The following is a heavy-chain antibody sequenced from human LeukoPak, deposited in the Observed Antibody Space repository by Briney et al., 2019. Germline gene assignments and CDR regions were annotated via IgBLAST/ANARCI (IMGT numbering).Heavy chain of an antibody. CDR3: ARLGGVPRSCFDY. CDR2: IYYSGST. V-gene: IGHV4-30-4*08. CDR1: GGSISSGDYY. J-gene: IGHJ4*02. Sequence: SQTLSLTCTVSGGSISSGDYYWSWIRQPPGKGLEWIGYIYYSGSTNYNPSLKSRVTISVDTSKNQFSLKLSSVTAADTAVYYCARLGGVPRSCFDYWGQGTLVTVSS. D-gene: IGHD2-8*02.